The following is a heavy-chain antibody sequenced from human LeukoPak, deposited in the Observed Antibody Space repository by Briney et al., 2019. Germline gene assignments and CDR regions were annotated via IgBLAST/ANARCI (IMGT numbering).Heavy chain of an antibody. CDR1: GGSLSGYY. CDR3: ARVPYCSGGSCNYYYYYGMDV. J-gene: IGHJ6*02. CDR2: ISHSGSA. V-gene: IGHV4-34*01. Sequence: SETLSLTCAVHGGSLSGYYWSWIRQPPGKGLEWIGEISHSGSANYNPSLKSRVTISVDTSKNQFSLKLSSVTAADTAVYYCARVPYCSGGSCNYYYYYGMDVWGQGTTVTV. D-gene: IGHD2-15*01.